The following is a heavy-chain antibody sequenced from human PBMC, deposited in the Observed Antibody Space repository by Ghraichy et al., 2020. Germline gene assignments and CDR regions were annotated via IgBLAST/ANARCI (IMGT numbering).Heavy chain of an antibody. CDR2: ISSSSSYI. CDR3: ARVPTTTYYDFWSGPSDAFDI. V-gene: IGHV3-21*01. Sequence: GGPLRLSCAASGFTFSSYSMNWVRQAPGKGLEWVSSISSSSSYIYYADSVKGRFTISRDNAKNSLYLQMNSLRAEDTAVYYCARVPTTTYYDFWSGPSDAFDIWGQGTMVTVSS. D-gene: IGHD3-3*01. J-gene: IGHJ3*02. CDR1: GFTFSSYS.